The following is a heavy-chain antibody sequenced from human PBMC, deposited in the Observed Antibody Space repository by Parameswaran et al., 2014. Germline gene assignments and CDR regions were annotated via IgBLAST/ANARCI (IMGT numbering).Heavy chain of an antibody. J-gene: IGHJ4*02. CDR3: ARALGRGKYYFDY. V-gene: IGHV1-8*01. Sequence: WVRQAPGQGLEWMGWMNPNSGNTGYAQKFQGRVTMTRNTSISTAYMELSSLRSEDTAVYYCARALGRGKYYFDYWGQGTLVTVSS. CDR2: MNPNSGNT. D-gene: IGHD3-10*01.